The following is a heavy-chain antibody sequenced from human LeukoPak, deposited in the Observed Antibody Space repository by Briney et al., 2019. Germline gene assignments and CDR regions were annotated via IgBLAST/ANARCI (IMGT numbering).Heavy chain of an antibody. V-gene: IGHV3-11*03. CDR2: ISSSSSYI. J-gene: IGHJ4*02. CDR1: GFTFSDYY. D-gene: IGHD3-16*02. CDR3: ARNRWGVLSYYDY. Sequence: WGSLRLSCAASGFTFSDYYMSWIRQAPGKGLEWVSYISSSSSYINYADSVKGRFTISRDTGNNSLYLQMNDETDDDTARYYCARNRWGVLSYYDYWGQGTLVTVSS.